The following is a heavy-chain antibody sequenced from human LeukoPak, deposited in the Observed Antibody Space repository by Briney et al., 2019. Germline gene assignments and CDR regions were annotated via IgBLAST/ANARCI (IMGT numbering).Heavy chain of an antibody. J-gene: IGHJ4*02. CDR1: GFTFSSYG. V-gene: IGHV3-23*01. D-gene: IGHD3-10*01. CDR3: AKSVGSGSYYNNDC. Sequence: GRSLRLSCAASGFTFSSYGMHWVRQAPGQGLEWVSGITSGGGTYYADSVKGRFTISRDNSKNTLYVQMNSLRAEDTAVYYCAKSVGSGSYYNNDCWGQGTLVTVSS. CDR2: ITSGGGT.